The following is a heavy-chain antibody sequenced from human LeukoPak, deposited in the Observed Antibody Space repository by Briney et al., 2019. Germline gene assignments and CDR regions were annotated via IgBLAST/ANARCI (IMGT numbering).Heavy chain of an antibody. D-gene: IGHD4-23*01. Sequence: GGSLRLSCAASGFTLSSYSMNWGPQAPGKRLEWVSYIISSIDIIYYADSVKGRVTLSRETTKNSQYLPMNSLRAEDMAVYYGARRGDGYGGMTSRYFQHWGPGTLVTVSS. CDR1: GFTLSSYS. J-gene: IGHJ1*01. CDR3: ARRGDGYGGMTSRYFQH. V-gene: IGHV3-48*01. CDR2: IISSIDII.